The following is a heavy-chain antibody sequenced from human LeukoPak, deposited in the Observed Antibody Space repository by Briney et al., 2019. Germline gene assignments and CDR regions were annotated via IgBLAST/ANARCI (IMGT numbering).Heavy chain of an antibody. CDR2: IIPIFGTA. Sequence: SVKVSCKASGGTFSSYAISWVRQAPGQGLEWMGGIIPIFGTANYAQKFQGRVTITADESTSTAYMELSSLRSEDTAVYYCARDRILWFGETTPGYYYYYMDVWGKGTTVTISS. V-gene: IGHV1-69*13. D-gene: IGHD3-10*01. J-gene: IGHJ6*03. CDR1: GGTFSSYA. CDR3: ARDRILWFGETTPGYYYYYMDV.